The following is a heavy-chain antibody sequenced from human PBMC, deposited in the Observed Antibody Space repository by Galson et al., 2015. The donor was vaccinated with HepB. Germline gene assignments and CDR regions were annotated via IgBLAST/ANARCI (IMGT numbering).Heavy chain of an antibody. CDR1: SHIFNNHG. Sequence: SVKGSCKASSHIFNNHGISWVRQAPGQGLEWKGWISGYNGNTDYAQNFQDRITMTTDTSTTTAYMDMRNLRSDDTAVYYCARSRYSTSPPDSWGQGTLVTVSS. J-gene: IGHJ5*01. CDR2: ISGYNGNT. CDR3: ARSRYSTSPPDS. V-gene: IGHV1-18*01. D-gene: IGHD1-26*01.